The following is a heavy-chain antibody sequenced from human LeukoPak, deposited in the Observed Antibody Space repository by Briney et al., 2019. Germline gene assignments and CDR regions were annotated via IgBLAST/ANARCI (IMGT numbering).Heavy chain of an antibody. Sequence: GESLKISCKASGYSFTTHWIGWVRQMPGKGLEWMGIIYAGDSDTDTTYSPSFQGQVTISVDKSISTAYLQWSSLKASDIAMYYCARSRGYSRTWAFDFWGQGTLVTVSS. CDR3: ARSRGYSRTWAFDF. CDR2: IYAGDSDTDT. J-gene: IGHJ4*02. D-gene: IGHD6-13*01. CDR1: GYSFTTHW. V-gene: IGHV5-51*01.